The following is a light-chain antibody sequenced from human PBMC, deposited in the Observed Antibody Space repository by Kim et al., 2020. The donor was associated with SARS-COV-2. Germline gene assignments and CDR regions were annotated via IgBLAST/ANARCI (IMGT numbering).Light chain of an antibody. CDR2: RRN. J-gene: IGLJ3*02. Sequence: ALGKTVRITCQGDSLRKYYASWYQQKPGQAPVVVIYRRNNRPSGIPDRFSGSSSGNTASLTITGAQAEDEADYYCNSRDSSDNHWVFGGRTQLTVL. CDR1: SLRKYY. CDR3: NSRDSSDNHWV. V-gene: IGLV3-19*01.